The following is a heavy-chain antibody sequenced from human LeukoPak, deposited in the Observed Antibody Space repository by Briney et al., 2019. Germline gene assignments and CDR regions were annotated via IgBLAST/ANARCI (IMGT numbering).Heavy chain of an antibody. V-gene: IGHV3-74*01. Sequence: GRSLRLSCAASGFTFSIYAMHWVRRAPGKGLVWVSRINSDGSSTSYADSVKGRFTISRDNAKNTLYLQMNSLRAEDTAVYYCARTFGEQFPFDYWGQGTLVTVSS. D-gene: IGHD3-10*01. CDR3: ARTFGEQFPFDY. CDR1: GFTFSIYA. J-gene: IGHJ4*02. CDR2: INSDGSST.